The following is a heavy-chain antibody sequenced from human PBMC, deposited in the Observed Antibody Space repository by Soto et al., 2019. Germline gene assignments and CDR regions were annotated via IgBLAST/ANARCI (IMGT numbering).Heavy chain of an antibody. J-gene: IGHJ6*02. CDR3: ARGNFHGSGRYWFVSRYYGMEV. D-gene: IGHD3-10*01. Sequence: QTLFLTCAVYGGSFSGYYWSWIRQPPWKGLEWIGEINHSGSTNYNPSLKSRVNISVDTSKNQFSLRLRSLTAADKALYYCARGNFHGSGRYWFVSRYYGMEVWGQGSTV. CDR1: GGSFSGYY. V-gene: IGHV4-34*01. CDR2: INHSGST.